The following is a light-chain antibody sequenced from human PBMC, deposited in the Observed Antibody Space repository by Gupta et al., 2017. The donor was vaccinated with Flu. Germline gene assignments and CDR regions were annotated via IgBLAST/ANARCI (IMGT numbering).Light chain of an antibody. J-gene: IGLJ3*02. Sequence: RVTISCSGSNSNIGSNIVSWYQQVPGTAPKLLIYSDDNRPSGVPDRFSGSKSGTSASLAISGLQAEDEADYYCSSWDDSRSGRVFGGGTKLAVL. V-gene: IGLV1-44*01. CDR3: SSWDDSRSGRV. CDR1: NSNIGSNI. CDR2: SDD.